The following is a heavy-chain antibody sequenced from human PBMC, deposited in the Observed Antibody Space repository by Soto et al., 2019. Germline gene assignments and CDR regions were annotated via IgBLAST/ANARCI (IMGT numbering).Heavy chain of an antibody. CDR1: GGTFSSYA. CDR3: ARVRDRRYSSGTSPFDY. Sequence: QVQLVQSGAEVKKPGSSVKVSCKASGGTFSSYAISWVRQAPGQGLEWMGGIIPIFGTANYAQKFQGRVTITAEESTSTAYMELSSLRSEDTAVYYCARVRDRRYSSGTSPFDYWGQGTLVTVSS. D-gene: IGHD6-19*01. J-gene: IGHJ4*02. V-gene: IGHV1-69*12. CDR2: IIPIFGTA.